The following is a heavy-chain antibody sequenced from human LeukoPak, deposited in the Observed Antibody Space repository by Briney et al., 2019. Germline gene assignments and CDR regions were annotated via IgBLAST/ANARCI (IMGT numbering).Heavy chain of an antibody. J-gene: IGHJ4*02. CDR1: GGSFSGYY. V-gene: IGHV4-34*01. D-gene: IGHD3-22*01. Sequence: SETLSLTCTVYGGSFSGYYWSWIRQPPGKGLEWIGEINHSGSTNYNPSLKSRVTISVDTSKNQYSLKLSSVTAADTAVYYCARRMPRTYYYDSSGYPGFDYWGQGTLVTVSS. CDR2: INHSGST. CDR3: ARRMPRTYYYDSSGYPGFDY.